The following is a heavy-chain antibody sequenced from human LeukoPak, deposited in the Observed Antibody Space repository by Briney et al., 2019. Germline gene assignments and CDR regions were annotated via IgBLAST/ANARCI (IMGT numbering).Heavy chain of an antibody. CDR3: AREVVVVVAVGGYFDY. CDR1: GYTFTSYG. J-gene: IGHJ4*02. Sequence: ASVKVSCKASGYTFTSYGISWVRQAPGQGLEWMGWISAYNGNTNYAQKLQGRVTMTTDTSTSTAYMELRSLRSEDTAVYYCAREVVVVVAVGGYFDYWGQGTLVTVSS. V-gene: IGHV1-18*01. CDR2: ISAYNGNT. D-gene: IGHD2-15*01.